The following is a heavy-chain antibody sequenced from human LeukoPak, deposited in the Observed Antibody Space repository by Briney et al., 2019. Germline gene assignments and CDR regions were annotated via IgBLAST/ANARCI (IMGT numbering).Heavy chain of an antibody. CDR2: IGGSGSST. J-gene: IGHJ5*02. CDR1: GFIFNNYV. V-gene: IGHV3-23*01. CDR3: ARDLPYSNT. Sequence: GGSLRLSCAASGFIFNNYVMNWVRQAPGKGLEWVSSIGGSGSSTYYADSVKGRFTISRDNSKNTLYLQMNSLRAEDTARYYCARDLPYSNTWGQGTLVTVSS. D-gene: IGHD6-13*01.